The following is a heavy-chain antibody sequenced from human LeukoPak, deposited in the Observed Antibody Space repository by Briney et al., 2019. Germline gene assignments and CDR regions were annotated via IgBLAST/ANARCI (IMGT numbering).Heavy chain of an antibody. V-gene: IGHV3-74*03. D-gene: IGHD3-10*01. CDR3: ARGMRDYYGLDY. Sequence: GGSLRLSCAASGFTFSSFWMHWVRQVPGKGLVWVSHINSDESTTKCADSVRGRFTISRDNAKNTLYLQMNSLTAEDTAVYYCARGMRDYYGLDYWGQGTLLTVSS. J-gene: IGHJ4*02. CDR2: INSDESTT. CDR1: GFTFSSFW.